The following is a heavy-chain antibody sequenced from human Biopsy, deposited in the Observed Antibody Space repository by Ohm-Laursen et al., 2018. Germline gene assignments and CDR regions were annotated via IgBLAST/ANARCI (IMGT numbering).Heavy chain of an antibody. J-gene: IGHJ4*02. D-gene: IGHD3-10*01. CDR1: GYTFTNYY. V-gene: IGHV1-46*01. Sequence: SSVKVSCKASGYTFTNYYMHWVRQAPGQGLEWMGIINPSGSDATYAQKFQGRVTMTRDTSTSTAYMDLSSLKSEDTAVYYCAADSGSGSHFRFDYWGQGALVSVSS. CDR2: INPSGSDA. CDR3: AADSGSGSHFRFDY.